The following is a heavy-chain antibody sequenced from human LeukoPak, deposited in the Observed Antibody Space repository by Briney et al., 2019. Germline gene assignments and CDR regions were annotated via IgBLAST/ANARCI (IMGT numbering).Heavy chain of an antibody. CDR2: IQYDGSNA. CDR1: GFTFSSYG. J-gene: IGHJ4*02. D-gene: IGHD6-13*01. V-gene: IGHV3-30*02. Sequence: GGSLRLSCAASGFTFSSYGMHWVRQAPGKGLEWVAFIQYDGSNAYYADSVKGRFTISRDNSKNTLYLQMNSLRAEDTAVYYCAKGYYSTIDYWGQGPLVAVSS. CDR3: AKGYYSTIDY.